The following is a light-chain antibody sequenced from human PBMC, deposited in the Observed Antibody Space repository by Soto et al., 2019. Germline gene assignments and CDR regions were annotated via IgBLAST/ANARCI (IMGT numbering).Light chain of an antibody. CDR2: LTS. J-gene: IGKJ4*01. CDR1: QSANNN. V-gene: IGKV3-15*01. CDR3: QQYQWWPLT. Sequence: EIVMTQSPAPLSVSPGERATLSCRASQSANNNLAWYQQKPGHAPSLLIYLTSTRATGVPARFSGSGSGTDFTLTISSLQSEDFAFDNCQQYQWWPLTFGGGTKVEIK.